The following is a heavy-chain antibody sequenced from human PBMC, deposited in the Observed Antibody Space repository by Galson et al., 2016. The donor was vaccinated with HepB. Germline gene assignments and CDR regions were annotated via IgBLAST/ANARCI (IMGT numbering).Heavy chain of an antibody. CDR1: GYTFTNYD. D-gene: IGHD2-2*01. CDR3: AREPLGVPAANNWFDP. Sequence: SVKVSCKASGYTFTNYDINWVRQAPGQGLEWMGWVNPNRRNTGYAQKFQGRVTMTMDTSISTAYMELSSLRSDDTAVYYCAREPLGVPAANNWFDPWGQETLVTVSS. CDR2: VNPNRRNT. J-gene: IGHJ5*02. V-gene: IGHV1-8*01.